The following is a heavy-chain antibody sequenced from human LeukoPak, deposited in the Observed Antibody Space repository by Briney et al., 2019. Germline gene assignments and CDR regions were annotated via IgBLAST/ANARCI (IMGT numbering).Heavy chain of an antibody. D-gene: IGHD3-10*01. V-gene: IGHV3-23*01. CDR1: GFTFSNYA. J-gene: IGHJ4*02. CDR3: AKGSDYYGSVTSKKTD. Sequence: GGTLRLSCSVSGFTFSNYAMHGFRQAPGKGLQWVSRISGRSGNIYYVDSVKSRFTISMDTSKNTLYVQMTSLTAEDTAVYYCAKGSDYYGSVTSKKTDWGQGTLVTVSS. CDR2: ISGRSGNI.